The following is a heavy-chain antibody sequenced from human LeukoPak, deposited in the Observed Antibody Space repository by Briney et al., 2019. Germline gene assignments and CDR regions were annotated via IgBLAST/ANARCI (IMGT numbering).Heavy chain of an antibody. CDR1: GGSFSGYY. D-gene: IGHD2-15*01. Sequence: SATLSLTCAVYGGSFSGYYWSWIRQPPGKGLEWIGEINHSGSTNYNPSLKSRVTISVDTSKNQFSLKLSSVTAADTAVYYCATLPRRVVAATLPGWGQGTLVTVSS. CDR2: INHSGST. V-gene: IGHV4-34*01. CDR3: ATLPRRVVAATLPG. J-gene: IGHJ4*02.